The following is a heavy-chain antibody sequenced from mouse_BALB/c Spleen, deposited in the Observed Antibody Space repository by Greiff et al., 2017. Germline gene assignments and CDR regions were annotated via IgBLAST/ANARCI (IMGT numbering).Heavy chain of an antibody. CDR1: GYSFTDYI. CDR3: AREYDGYYVGY. V-gene: IGHV1-39*01. CDR2: INPYYGST. D-gene: IGHD2-3*01. J-gene: IGHJ2*01. Sequence: VQLQQTGPELVKPGASVKISCKASGYSFTDYIMLWVKQSHGKSLEWIGNINPYYGSTSYNLKFKGKATLTVDKSSSTAYMQLNSLTSEDSAVYYCAREYDGYYVGYWGQGTTLTVSS.